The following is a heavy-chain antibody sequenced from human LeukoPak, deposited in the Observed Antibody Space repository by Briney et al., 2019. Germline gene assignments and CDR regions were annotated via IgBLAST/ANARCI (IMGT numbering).Heavy chain of an antibody. D-gene: IGHD6-19*01. CDR2: IYPGDSDI. V-gene: IGHV5-51*01. J-gene: IGHJ4*02. CDR1: GYTFNTYW. CDR3: ARRDVSAWYYFDY. Sequence: PGESLKISCKGSGYTFNTYWVGWVRQMPGKGLEWIGIIYPGDSDIRYSPSFRGQVTISADKSSSTAYLQWGSLKASDTAMYYCARRDVSAWYYFDYWGQGTLVTVSS.